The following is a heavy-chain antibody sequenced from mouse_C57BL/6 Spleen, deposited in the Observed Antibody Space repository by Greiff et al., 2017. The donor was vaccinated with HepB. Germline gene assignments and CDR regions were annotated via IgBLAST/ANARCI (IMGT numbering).Heavy chain of an antibody. J-gene: IGHJ4*01. CDR2: ISSGSSTI. V-gene: IGHV5-17*01. D-gene: IGHD2-4*01. Sequence: EVQGVESGGGLVKPGGSLKLSCAASGFTFSDYGMHWVRQAPEKGLEWVAYISSGSSTIYYADTVKGRFTISRDNAKNTLFLQMTSLRSEDTAMYYCARPVYYDYAYYYAMDYWGQGTSVTVSS. CDR3: ARPVYYDYAYYYAMDY. CDR1: GFTFSDYG.